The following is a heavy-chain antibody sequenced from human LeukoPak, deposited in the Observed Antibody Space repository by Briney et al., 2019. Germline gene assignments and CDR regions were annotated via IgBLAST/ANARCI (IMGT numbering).Heavy chain of an antibody. CDR1: GVTLSNYG. CDR3: AKRGVVIRVILVGFHKEAYYFDS. D-gene: IGHD3-22*01. CDR2: ICDSGGIT. J-gene: IGHJ4*02. V-gene: IGHV3-23*01. Sequence: GGSLRLSCAVSGVTLSNYGTSWVPQAPRKGLGWVAGICDSGGITNYAESVKGRFTISRDNPKNTLYLQMNSLRAEDTAVYFCAKRGVVIRVILVGFHKEAYYFDSWGQGALVTVSS.